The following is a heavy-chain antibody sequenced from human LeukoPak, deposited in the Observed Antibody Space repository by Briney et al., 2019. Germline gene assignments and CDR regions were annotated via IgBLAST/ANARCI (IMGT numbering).Heavy chain of an antibody. CDR1: GFTFSSYA. CDR2: ISYDGSNK. J-gene: IGHJ4*02. V-gene: IGHV3-30-3*01. D-gene: IGHD5-24*01. Sequence: SGGSLRLSCAASGFTFSSYAMHWVCQAPGKGLEWVAVISYDGSNKYYADSVKGRFTISRDNSKNTLYLQMNSLRAEDTAVYYCARNDGYNAFDYWGQGTLVTVSS. CDR3: ARNDGYNAFDY.